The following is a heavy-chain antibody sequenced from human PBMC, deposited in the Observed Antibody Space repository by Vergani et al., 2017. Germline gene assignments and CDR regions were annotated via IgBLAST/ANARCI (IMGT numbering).Heavy chain of an antibody. D-gene: IGHD3-22*01. CDR3: ARGYQFDNSGYRNVLDI. V-gene: IGHV1-2*02. CDR1: GYIFTVYY. J-gene: IGHJ3*02. CDR2: INPKSGDT. Sequence: QVQHVQSGAEVKKPGASMKVSCKTSGYIFTVYYMHWVRLAPGQGLEWMGGINPKSGDTKYAQKFQGRVTMTRDTSINTAYMELSRLRGDDTAVYYCARGYQFDNSGYRNVLDIWGQGTMVTVSA.